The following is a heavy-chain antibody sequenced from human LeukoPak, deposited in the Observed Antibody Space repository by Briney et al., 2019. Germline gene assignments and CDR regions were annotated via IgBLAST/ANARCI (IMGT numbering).Heavy chain of an antibody. J-gene: IGHJ4*02. CDR1: GGTFSSYA. D-gene: IGHD5-18*01. Sequence: GRSLRLSCAASGGTFSSYAISWVRQAPGQGLEWMGGIIPIFGTANYAQKFQGRVTITADESTSTAYMELSSLRSEDTAVYYCATNGTQLWLFGYWGQGTLVTVSS. V-gene: IGHV1-69*01. CDR3: ATNGTQLWLFGY. CDR2: IIPIFGTA.